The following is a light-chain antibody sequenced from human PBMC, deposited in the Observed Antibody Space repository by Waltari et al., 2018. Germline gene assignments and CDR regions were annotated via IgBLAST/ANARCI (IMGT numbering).Light chain of an antibody. CDR1: QRISSSY. V-gene: IGKV3-20*01. CDR3: QQDGSSSYT. CDR2: GSS. Sequence: EIVLTQSPGTLSLSPGERATLSCRASQRISSSYLAWYQQKPGQAPRLLIYGSSSRAPGIPDRFSDTASGTDFTLTISRLEPEDFAVYYCQQDGSSSYTFGQGTKLEIK. J-gene: IGKJ2*01.